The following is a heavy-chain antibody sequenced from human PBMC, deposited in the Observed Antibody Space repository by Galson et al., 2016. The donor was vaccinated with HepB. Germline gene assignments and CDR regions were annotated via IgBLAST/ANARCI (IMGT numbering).Heavy chain of an antibody. J-gene: IGHJ4*02. D-gene: IGHD2-21*02. CDR2: ILYDGSNE. CDR3: AKDAILACGRDCYIDY. CDR1: GFTFRSYG. V-gene: IGHV3-30*18. Sequence: LRLSCAASGFTFRSYGMHWVRQAPGKGLEWLAGILYDGSNEYYGDSVKGRFTISRDNFKKTLNLQMNSLTSEDTAVYYCAKDAILACGRDCYIDYWGQGTLVTVSS.